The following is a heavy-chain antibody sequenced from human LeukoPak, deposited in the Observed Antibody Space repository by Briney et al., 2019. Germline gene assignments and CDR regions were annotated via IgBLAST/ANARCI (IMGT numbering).Heavy chain of an antibody. J-gene: IGHJ4*02. CDR1: GGSFSGYY. D-gene: IGHD6-19*01. CDR3: ARGMSSGWTLGFDY. CDR2: INHSGST. Sequence: SETLSPTCAVSGGSFSGYYWSWIRQPPGKGLEWIGEINHSGSTNYNPSLKSRVTISVDTSKNQFSLKLSSVTAADTAVYYCARGMSSGWTLGFDYWGQGTLVTVSS. V-gene: IGHV4-34*01.